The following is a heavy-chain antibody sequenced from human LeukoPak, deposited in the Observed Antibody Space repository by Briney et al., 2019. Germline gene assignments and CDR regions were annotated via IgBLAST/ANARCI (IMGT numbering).Heavy chain of an antibody. D-gene: IGHD3-22*01. CDR2: IYPGDSDT. Sequence: HGESLKISCKGSGYRFTSYWIGWVRQMPGKGLEWMGIIYPGDSDTRYSPSFQGQVTISADKSISTAYLQWSSLKASDTAMYYCARHRPYDSSGYYHYYGMDVWGQGTTVTVSS. V-gene: IGHV5-51*01. CDR3: ARHRPYDSSGYYHYYGMDV. J-gene: IGHJ6*02. CDR1: GYRFTSYW.